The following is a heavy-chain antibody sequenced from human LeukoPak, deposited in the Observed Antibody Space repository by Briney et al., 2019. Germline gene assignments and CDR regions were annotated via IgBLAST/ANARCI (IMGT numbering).Heavy chain of an antibody. V-gene: IGHV4-59*01. CDR2: FYDTRSP. CDR3: ARGRGSLTY. CDR1: GGSISLYY. J-gene: IGHJ4*02. D-gene: IGHD3-10*01. Sequence: PSETLSLTCTVSGGSISLYYWSWIRQPPGKGLEWVGYFYDTRSPKYNPSLERRVTISVDMSRNKFSLNLTSVTAADTAVYDCARGRGSLTYWGQGTLATVSS.